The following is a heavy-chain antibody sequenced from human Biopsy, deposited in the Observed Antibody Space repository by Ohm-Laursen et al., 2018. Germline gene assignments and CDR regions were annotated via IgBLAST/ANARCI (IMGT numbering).Heavy chain of an antibody. CDR2: IYPGGST. Sequence: SDTLSLTCNVSGGDINNYYWSWIRQPAGKGLEWIGRIYPGGSTNYNPSLKSRVTMSVDTSKKQLSLRLRSVTAADTAMYYRASVVLGPTNDAFDLWGQGTMVVVSS. D-gene: IGHD3-22*01. CDR3: ASVVLGPTNDAFDL. CDR1: GGDINNYY. J-gene: IGHJ3*01. V-gene: IGHV4-4*07.